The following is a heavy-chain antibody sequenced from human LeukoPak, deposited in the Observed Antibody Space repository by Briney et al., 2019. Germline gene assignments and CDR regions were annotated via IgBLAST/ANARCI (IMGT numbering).Heavy chain of an antibody. CDR1: GGSISSYY. Sequence: SETLSLTCTVSGGSISSYYWSWIRQPPGKGLEWIGYIYYSGSTNYNPSLKSRVTISVDTSKNQFSLKLSSVTAADTAVYYCAIERTGADDGFDPWGQGTLVTVSS. CDR2: IYYSGST. J-gene: IGHJ5*02. D-gene: IGHD1-1*01. CDR3: AIERTGADDGFDP. V-gene: IGHV4-59*01.